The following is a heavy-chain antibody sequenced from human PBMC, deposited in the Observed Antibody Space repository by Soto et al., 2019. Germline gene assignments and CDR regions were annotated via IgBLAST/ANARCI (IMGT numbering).Heavy chain of an antibody. V-gene: IGHV1-24*01. J-gene: IGHJ4*02. Sequence: ASVKVSCKVSGYTLTEVSMHWVRQAPGKGLEWMGGFDPEDGETIYAQKFQGRVTMTEDTSTDTAYMELSSLRSEDTAVYYCATLGYYDILTRYWVTPGKYYFDYWGQGTLVTVSS. CDR3: ATLGYYDILTRYWVTPGKYYFDY. CDR1: GYTLTEVS. D-gene: IGHD3-9*01. CDR2: FDPEDGET.